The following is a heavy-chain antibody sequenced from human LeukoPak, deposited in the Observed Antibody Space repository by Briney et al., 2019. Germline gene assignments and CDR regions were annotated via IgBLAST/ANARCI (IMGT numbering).Heavy chain of an antibody. CDR1: GFTFSSYS. Sequence: GGSLRLSCAASGFTFSSYSMNWVRQAPGKGLEWVSSISSSSSYIYYADSVKGRFTISRDNAKNSLYLQMNSLRTEDTAVYYCARERTGDYVPLDYWGQGTLVTVSS. CDR2: ISSSSSYI. V-gene: IGHV3-21*01. D-gene: IGHD4-17*01. CDR3: ARERTGDYVPLDY. J-gene: IGHJ4*02.